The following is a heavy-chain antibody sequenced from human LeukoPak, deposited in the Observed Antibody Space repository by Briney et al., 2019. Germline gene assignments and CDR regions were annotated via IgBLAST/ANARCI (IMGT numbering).Heavy chain of an antibody. D-gene: IGHD5-24*01. J-gene: IGHJ4*02. Sequence: ASVKVSCKASGYTFTSYDINWVRQATGQGLEWMGWMNPNTGNTGYAQKFQGRVTMTRNSSIVTAYMELSSLRAEDTAVYYCARGGGWQQLIDYWGQGTLVTVSS. CDR1: GYTFTSYD. CDR3: ARGGGWQQLIDY. V-gene: IGHV1-8*02. CDR2: MNPNTGNT.